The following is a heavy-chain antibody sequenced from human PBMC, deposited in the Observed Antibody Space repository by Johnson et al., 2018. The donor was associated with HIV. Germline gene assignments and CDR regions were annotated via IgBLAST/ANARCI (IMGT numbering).Heavy chain of an antibody. D-gene: IGHD1-26*01. Sequence: VQLVESGGGLIQPGGSLRLSCAASGFTVSSNYMSWVRQAPGNGLEWVSAIGTAGDTYYPGSVKGRFTISRDNSKNTLYLQMNSLRAEDTAVYYCAKDPVGATWAFDIWGQGTMVTVSS. CDR3: AKDPVGATWAFDI. V-gene: IGHV3-66*03. CDR2: IGTAGDT. J-gene: IGHJ3*02. CDR1: GFTVSSNY.